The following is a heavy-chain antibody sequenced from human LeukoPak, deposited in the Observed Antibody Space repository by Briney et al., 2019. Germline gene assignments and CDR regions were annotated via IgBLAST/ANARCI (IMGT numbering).Heavy chain of an antibody. CDR2: ISSSGSTK. D-gene: IGHD3/OR15-3a*01. CDR1: GFTFSTYN. J-gene: IGHJ4*02. CDR3: ARDFSTGYFDY. Sequence: GGSLRLSCAASGFTFSTYNMNWVRQAPGKGLEWVSYISSSGSTKYYADSVKGRFTISRDNVKNSLFLQMNSLSDEDTVVYYCARDFSTGYFDYWGQGTLVTVSS. V-gene: IGHV3-48*02.